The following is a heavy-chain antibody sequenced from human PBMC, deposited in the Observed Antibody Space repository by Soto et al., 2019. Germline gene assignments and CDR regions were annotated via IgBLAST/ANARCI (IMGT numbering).Heavy chain of an antibody. CDR2: IWYDGSNK. V-gene: IGHV3-33*01. Sequence: PGGSLRLSCAASGFTFSSYGMHWVRQAPGKGLEWVAVIWYDGSNKYYADSVKGRFTISRDNSKNTLYLQMNSLRAEDTAVYYCARVYYYDSSGPTDYWGQGTLVTVSS. D-gene: IGHD3-22*01. J-gene: IGHJ4*02. CDR1: GFTFSSYG. CDR3: ARVYYYDSSGPTDY.